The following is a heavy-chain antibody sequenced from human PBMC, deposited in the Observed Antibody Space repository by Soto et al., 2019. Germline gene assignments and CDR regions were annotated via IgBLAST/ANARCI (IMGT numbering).Heavy chain of an antibody. J-gene: IGHJ4*02. V-gene: IGHV1-8*01. CDR2: MNPNSGNT. CDR1: GYTFTSYD. CDR3: AAAAGTPQPLDY. Sequence: ASVKVSCKASGYTFTSYDINWVRQATGQGLEWMGWMNPNSGNTGYAQKFQGRVTMTRNTSISTAYMELSSLRSEDTAVYYCAAAAGTPQPLDYWGQGTLVTVSS. D-gene: IGHD6-13*01.